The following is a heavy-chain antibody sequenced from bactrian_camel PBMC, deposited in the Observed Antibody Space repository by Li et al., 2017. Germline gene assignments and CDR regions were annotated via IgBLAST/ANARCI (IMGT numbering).Heavy chain of an antibody. D-gene: IGHD1*01. CDR2: IYFTTTGTT. V-gene: IGHV3S1*01. Sequence: QVQLVESGGGSVQAGGSLRLSCAFDAYTPANVRMAWFRQAPGTEREGIAAIYFTTTGTTKYADSVKGRFTVSRDNAKTTLYLQMDTLKPEDTAMYYCAAKPWVCALDPEDIVNYDYKGQGTQVTVS. J-gene: IGHJ4*01. CDR3: AAKPWVCALDPEDIVNYDY. CDR1: AYTPANVR.